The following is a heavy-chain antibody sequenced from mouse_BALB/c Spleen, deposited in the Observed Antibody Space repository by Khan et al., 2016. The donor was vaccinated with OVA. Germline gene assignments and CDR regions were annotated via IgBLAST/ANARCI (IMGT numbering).Heavy chain of an antibody. CDR1: GYTFTDYY. D-gene: IGHD1-2*01. CDR3: ARRNYFGYTFAY. Sequence: QVQLQQPGAELARPGASVKLSCKASGYTFTDYYINWVKQRTGQGLEWIGEISPASGDTYYNEKFKGKATLTADKSSNTAYMQLSSLTSEASAVYFCARRNYFGYTFAYWGQGTLVTVSA. J-gene: IGHJ3*01. V-gene: IGHV1-77*01. CDR2: ISPASGDT.